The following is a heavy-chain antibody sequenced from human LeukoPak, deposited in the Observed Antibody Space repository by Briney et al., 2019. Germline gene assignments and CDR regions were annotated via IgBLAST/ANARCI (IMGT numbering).Heavy chain of an antibody. Sequence: GGSLRLPCAASGFDFSSHGMNWVRQAPGEGLEWVSTINFNGGRTYYADSVKGRFSVSRDNSKNTLYLQMTSLRVEDTAVYYCAKGGRGSWAGNTGDWGQGTLVSVSS. CDR3: AKGGRGSWAGNTGD. D-gene: IGHD3-10*01. CDR1: GFDFSSHG. CDR2: INFNGGRT. J-gene: IGHJ4*02. V-gene: IGHV3-23*01.